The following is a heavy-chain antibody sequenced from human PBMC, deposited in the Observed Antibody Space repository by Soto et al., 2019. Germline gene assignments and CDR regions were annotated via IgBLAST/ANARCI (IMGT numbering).Heavy chain of an antibody. CDR3: ARMYSGGSGWFPP. Sequence: SETLSLTCFVSGYSITAGGYYWSWIRHHPGKGLEWIGSFYSSGSIIYNPSLRSRVSISGDTSSNQFSMSLTSVTAADTARCYCARMYSGGSGWFPPWGQGTLVTVSS. D-gene: IGHD1-26*01. V-gene: IGHV4-31*03. CDR2: FYSSGSI. CDR1: GYSITAGGYY. J-gene: IGHJ5*02.